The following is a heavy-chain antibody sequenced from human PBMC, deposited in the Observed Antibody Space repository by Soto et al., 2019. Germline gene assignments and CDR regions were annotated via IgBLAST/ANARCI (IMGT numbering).Heavy chain of an antibody. J-gene: IGHJ4*02. Sequence: ASVKVSCKASGNSFTTYYMHWVRQAPGQGLEWMGIINPSGGRTTYAQKFQGRVTMTRDTSTSTFHMELSSLTSEDTAVYYCAGLYHYDSSGYYDYWGQGTLATLSS. D-gene: IGHD3-22*01. CDR3: AGLYHYDSSGYYDY. CDR1: GNSFTTYY. CDR2: INPSGGRT. V-gene: IGHV1-46*01.